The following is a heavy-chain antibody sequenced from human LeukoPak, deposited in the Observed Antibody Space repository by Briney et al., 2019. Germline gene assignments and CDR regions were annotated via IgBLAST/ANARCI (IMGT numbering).Heavy chain of an antibody. V-gene: IGHV4-30-2*01. D-gene: IGHD6-6*01. CDR3: ARVDRSSSWAFDI. J-gene: IGHJ3*02. CDR1: GGSISSGGYY. Sequence: PSETLSLTCTVSGGSISSGGYYWSWIRQPPGKGLEWIGYIYHSGSTYYNPSLKSRVTISVDTSKNQFSLKLSSVTAADTAVYYCARVDRSSSWAFDIWGQGTMVTVSS. CDR2: IYHSGST.